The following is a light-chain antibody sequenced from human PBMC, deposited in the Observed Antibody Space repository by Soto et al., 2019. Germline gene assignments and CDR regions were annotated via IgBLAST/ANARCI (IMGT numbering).Light chain of an antibody. CDR2: WAS. J-gene: IGKJ4*01. Sequence: DIVLTQSPHSLAVSLGERATINCKSSQSLLSDSNKKNYLVWHQHKPRQPPKVLISWASTRISGVPDRFSGSGSRTDFTLTINNLQAEDVAVYYCQQYYGAPLTFVGGTKVEIK. CDR3: QQYYGAPLT. CDR1: QSLLSDSNKKNY. V-gene: IGKV4-1*01.